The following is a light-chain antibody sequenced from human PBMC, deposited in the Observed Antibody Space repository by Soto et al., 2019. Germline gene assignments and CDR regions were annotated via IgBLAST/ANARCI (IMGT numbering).Light chain of an antibody. CDR2: DAS. J-gene: IGKJ2*01. V-gene: IGKV3-15*01. Sequence: EIVMTQSPATLSVSPGERATLSCRASQSVSSNLAWYQQRPGQAPRLLIYDASTRATGIPSRFSGSGSGTEFTRTISSLQSEDFTVYYCQQYNNWPRTFGQGPKLEIK. CDR3: QQYNNWPRT. CDR1: QSVSSN.